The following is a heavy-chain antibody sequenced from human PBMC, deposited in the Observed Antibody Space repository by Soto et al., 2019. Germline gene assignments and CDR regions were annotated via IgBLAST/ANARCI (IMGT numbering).Heavy chain of an antibody. V-gene: IGHV3-7*03. CDR2: IKEDGSER. J-gene: IGHJ4*02. D-gene: IGHD3-3*01. CDR3: ARDVGPVTIFGEALSGYFDF. Sequence: GGSLRLSCAVSGFSFGTYRMSWVRQAPGKGLEWLASIKEDGSERYYLDSVKGRFTISRDNAKDSLSLQMNSLRGEGTAFYYCARDVGPVTIFGEALSGYFDFWGQGTLVTVSS. CDR1: GFSFGTYR.